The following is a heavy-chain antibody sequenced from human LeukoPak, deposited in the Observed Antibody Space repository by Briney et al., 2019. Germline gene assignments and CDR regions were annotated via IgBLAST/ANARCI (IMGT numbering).Heavy chain of an antibody. V-gene: IGHV3-48*03. Sequence: GGSLRLSCAASGFTLSTYEMNWVRQAPGKGLEWIADITISGHTKNYADSVKGRFTISRDNARTSLYLQMNSLRVEDTGVYYCARGDPHADLWGQGTLVTVSS. J-gene: IGHJ5*02. CDR3: ARGDPHADL. CDR1: GFTLSTYE. CDR2: ITISGHTK.